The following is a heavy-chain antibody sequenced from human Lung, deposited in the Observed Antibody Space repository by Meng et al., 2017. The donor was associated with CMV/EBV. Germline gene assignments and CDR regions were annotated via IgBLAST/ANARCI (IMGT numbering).Heavy chain of an antibody. D-gene: IGHD6-13*01. CDR2: INHSGSS. V-gene: IGHV4-34*01. CDR1: GGSFTAYC. J-gene: IGHJ4*02. Sequence: SGGSFTAYCLTWIRQSPGKGLECIGEINHSGSSNYNPSLRSRVTISVDTSKKQFSLKVTSVTAADTAMYYCTRGRRMYSSSWLPFDYWGQGTLLTVSS. CDR3: TRGRRMYSSSWLPFDY.